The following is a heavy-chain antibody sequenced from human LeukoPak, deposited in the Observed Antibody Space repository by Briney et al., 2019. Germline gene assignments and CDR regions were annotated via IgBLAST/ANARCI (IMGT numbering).Heavy chain of an antibody. CDR2: ISGSGGST. CDR3: ASAPITMVRGPFDY. J-gene: IGHJ4*02. CDR1: GFTFSSYA. D-gene: IGHD3-10*01. V-gene: IGHV3-23*01. Sequence: PGGSLRLSCAASGFTFSSYAMSWVRQAPGKGLEWVSAISGSGGSTYYADSVKGRFTISRDNSKDTLYLQMNSLRAEDTAVYYCASAPITMVRGPFDYWGQGTLVTVSS.